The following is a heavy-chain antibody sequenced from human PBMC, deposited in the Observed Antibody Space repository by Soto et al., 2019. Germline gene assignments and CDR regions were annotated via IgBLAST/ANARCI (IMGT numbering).Heavy chain of an antibody. V-gene: IGHV4-61*01. CDR2: IYYSGST. J-gene: IGHJ5*02. Sequence: PSETLSLTCTVSGGSVSSGSYYWSWIRQPPGKGLEWIGYIYYSGSTNYNPSLKSRVTISVDTSKNQFSLKLSSVTAADTAVYYCARLRFLEWLVNWFDPWGQGTLVTVS. CDR1: GGSVSSGSYY. CDR3: ARLRFLEWLVNWFDP. D-gene: IGHD3-3*01.